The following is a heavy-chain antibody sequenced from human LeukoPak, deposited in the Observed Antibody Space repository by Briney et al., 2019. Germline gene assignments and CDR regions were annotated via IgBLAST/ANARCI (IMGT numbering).Heavy chain of an antibody. Sequence: ASVKVSCKASGYTFTNYGMNWVRQAPGQGLEWMGWINTNTGNPMYAQGFTGRFVFSLDTSVSTAYLQISSLKAEDSGVYYCAREGNYNHNDYWGRGTLVTVSS. CDR3: AREGNYNHNDY. V-gene: IGHV7-4-1*02. CDR2: INTNTGNP. D-gene: IGHD3-22*01. J-gene: IGHJ4*02. CDR1: GYTFTNYG.